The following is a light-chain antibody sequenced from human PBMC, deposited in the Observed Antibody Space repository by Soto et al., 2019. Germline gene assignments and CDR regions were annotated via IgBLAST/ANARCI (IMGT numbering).Light chain of an antibody. CDR3: QQYGGSPLT. CDR1: QSLTNTY. Sequence: EIVLNHSLGTLSLSPCERATLTFSASQSLTNTYLAWYQQKPGQPPRLLIYGASSRATGIPDGFSGSGSGTDFTLTISTLEPEDFAVYYCQQYGGSPLTFGQGTRLEIK. V-gene: IGKV3-20*01. J-gene: IGKJ5*01. CDR2: GAS.